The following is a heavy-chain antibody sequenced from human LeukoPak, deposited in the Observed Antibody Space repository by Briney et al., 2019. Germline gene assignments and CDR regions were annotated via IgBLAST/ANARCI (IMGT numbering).Heavy chain of an antibody. D-gene: IGHD3-10*01. CDR1: GFTFSSYS. Sequence: GGSLRLSCAASGFTFSSYSMNGVRQAPGKGLEWVSTISTSSITIYYADSVKGRFTISRDNAKNSLYLQMNSLRDDDTAVYYCAGDDSGSFDYWGQGTLVTVSS. J-gene: IGHJ4*02. CDR2: ISTSSITI. V-gene: IGHV3-48*02. CDR3: AGDDSGSFDY.